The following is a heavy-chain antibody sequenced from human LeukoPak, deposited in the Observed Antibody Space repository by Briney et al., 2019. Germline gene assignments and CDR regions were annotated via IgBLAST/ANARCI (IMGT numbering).Heavy chain of an antibody. D-gene: IGHD3-22*01. CDR1: GFTFSRYA. CDR2: ISYDGSNK. V-gene: IGHV3-30-3*01. J-gene: IGHJ4*02. Sequence: GGSLRLSCAASGFTFSRYAMYWVRQAPGKGLEWVAVISYDGSNKYHADSVKGRFTISRDNSKNTLYLQMNSLRAEDTAVYYCARGLYDSSGYYHPLPYWGQGTLVTVSS. CDR3: ARGLYDSSGYYHPLPY.